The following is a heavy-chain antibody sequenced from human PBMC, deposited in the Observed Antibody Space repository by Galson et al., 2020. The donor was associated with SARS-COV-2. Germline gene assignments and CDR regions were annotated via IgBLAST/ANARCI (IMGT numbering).Heavy chain of an antibody. CDR2: IYPSGST. V-gene: IGHV4-38-2*01. J-gene: IGHJ2*01. CDR3: ARQGVDMIVLVTVPGWYFDL. D-gene: IGHD3-22*01. Sequence: SETLSLTCAVSGYSISTTNYWGWVRQPPGKGLEWIGSIYPSGSTYYNPPLKSRVTISVDTPRNQFSLRLDSVTAADTALYYRARQGVDMIVLVTVPGWYFDLWGRGTLVTVSS. CDR1: GYSISTTNY.